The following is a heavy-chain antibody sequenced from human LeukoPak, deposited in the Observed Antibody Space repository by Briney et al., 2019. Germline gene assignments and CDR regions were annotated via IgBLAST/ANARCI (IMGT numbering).Heavy chain of an antibody. V-gene: IGHV4-30-4*08. CDR3: ARDKEGGEWLLWAFDI. CDR1: GGSISSGDYY. Sequence: SQTLSLTCTVSGGSISSGDYYWSWIRQPPGKGLEWIGYIYYSGSTYYNPSLKSRVTISVDTSKNQFSLKLSSVTAADTAVYYCARDKEGGEWLLWAFDIWGQGTMVTVSS. J-gene: IGHJ3*02. D-gene: IGHD3-3*01. CDR2: IYYSGST.